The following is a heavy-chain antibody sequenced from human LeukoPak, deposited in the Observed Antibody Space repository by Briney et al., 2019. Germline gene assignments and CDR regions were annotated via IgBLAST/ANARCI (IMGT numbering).Heavy chain of an antibody. CDR3: AGPTGYCSSTSCHTPAYYYGMDV. J-gene: IGHJ6*04. CDR2: INAGNGNT. V-gene: IGHV1-3*01. Sequence: ASVNVSCKASGYTFTSYAMHWVRQAPGQRLEWMVWINAGNGNTKYSQKFQGRVTITRDTSASTAYMELSSLRSEDTAVYYCAGPTGYCSSTSCHTPAYYYGMDVWGKGTTVTVSS. D-gene: IGHD2-2*02. CDR1: GYTFTSYA.